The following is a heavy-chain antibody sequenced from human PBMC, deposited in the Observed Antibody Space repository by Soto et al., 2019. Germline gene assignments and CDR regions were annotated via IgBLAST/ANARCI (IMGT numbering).Heavy chain of an antibody. D-gene: IGHD2-21*01. CDR2: INYDGSSK. Sequence: VHLVESGGGAVQAGRSLRVSCATSGFIFSAYGMHWVRQAPGKGLEWVAFINYDGSSKFYGDSVKGRFTVSRDNSKNTLFLQLNSLRGEDTATYYCARCKQKVIHCAMDVWGQGATVTVTS. CDR1: GFIFSAYG. V-gene: IGHV3-33*01. J-gene: IGHJ6*02. CDR3: ARCKQKVIHCAMDV.